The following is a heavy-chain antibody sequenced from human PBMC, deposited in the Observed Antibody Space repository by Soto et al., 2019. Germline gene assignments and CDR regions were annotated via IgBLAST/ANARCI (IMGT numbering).Heavy chain of an antibody. V-gene: IGHV1-69*04. J-gene: IGHJ3*02. CDR3: ASIGETVGAFDI. Sequence: ASVKVSCKASGGTFSSYAISWVRQAPGQGLEWMGRIIPIFGIANYAQKFQGRVTITADKSTSTAYMELSSLRSEDTAVYYCASIGETVGAFDIWGQGTMVTVSS. D-gene: IGHD2-21*02. CDR1: GGTFSSYA. CDR2: IIPIFGIA.